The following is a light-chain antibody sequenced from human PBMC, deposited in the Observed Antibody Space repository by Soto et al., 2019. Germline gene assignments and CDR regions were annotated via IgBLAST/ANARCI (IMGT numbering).Light chain of an antibody. CDR3: QSYDSSLPGV. J-gene: IGLJ3*02. V-gene: IGLV1-40*01. Sequence: QAVVTQPPSVSGAPGQRVTISCTGSSSNIGAGYDVHWYQQLPGTAPKLLIYGNSNRPSGVPDRFSGSKSGTSASLAITGLQAEDEADYYCQSYDSSLPGVFGGGTKLTVL. CDR2: GNS. CDR1: SSNIGAGYD.